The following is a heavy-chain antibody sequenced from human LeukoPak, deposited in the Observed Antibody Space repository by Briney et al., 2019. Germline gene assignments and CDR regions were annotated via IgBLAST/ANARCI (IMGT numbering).Heavy chain of an antibody. Sequence: PGGSLRLSCAASGFIFRNYGMNWARQAPGKGLEWLSGISPRGGGTYYADSVKGRFTISRDNARNSLYLQMNSLRAEDTAVYYCARDGLAAATLHWCFDLWGRGTLVTVSS. V-gene: IGHV3-23*01. CDR3: ARDGLAAATLHWCFDL. J-gene: IGHJ2*01. CDR2: ISPRGGGT. D-gene: IGHD6-25*01. CDR1: GFIFRNYG.